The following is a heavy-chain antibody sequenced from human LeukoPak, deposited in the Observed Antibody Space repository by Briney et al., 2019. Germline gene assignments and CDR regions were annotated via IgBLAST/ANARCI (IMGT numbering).Heavy chain of an antibody. V-gene: IGHV1-18*01. Sequence: ASVKVSCKASGGTFSSYAISWVRQAPGQGLEWMGWISAYNGNTNYAQKLQGRVTMTTDTSTSTAYMELRSLRSDDTAVYYCARVVIGTMVRGVIELGVWFDPWGQGTLVTVSS. CDR2: ISAYNGNT. J-gene: IGHJ5*02. D-gene: IGHD3-10*01. CDR3: ARVVIGTMVRGVIELGVWFDP. CDR1: GGTFSSYA.